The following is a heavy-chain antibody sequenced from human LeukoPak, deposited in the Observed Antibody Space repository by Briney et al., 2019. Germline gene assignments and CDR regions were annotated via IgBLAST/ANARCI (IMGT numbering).Heavy chain of an antibody. CDR1: GGTFSSYA. J-gene: IGHJ4*02. CDR3: ARLIVGAIDY. Sequence: ASVKVSCKASGGTFSSYAISWVRQAPGQGLEWMGRIIPILGIANYAQKFQGRVTITADKSTSAAYMELSSLRSEDTAMYYCARLIVGAIDYWGQGTLVTVSS. CDR2: IIPILGIA. D-gene: IGHD1-26*01. V-gene: IGHV1-69*04.